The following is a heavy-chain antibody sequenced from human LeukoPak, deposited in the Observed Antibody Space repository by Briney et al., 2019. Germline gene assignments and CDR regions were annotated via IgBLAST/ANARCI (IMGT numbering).Heavy chain of an antibody. CDR2: ISYDGSNK. J-gene: IGHJ4*02. V-gene: IGHV3-30-3*01. D-gene: IGHD3-16*01. Sequence: GGSLRLSCAASGFTFSSYAMHWVRQAPGKGLEWVAVISYDGSNKYYADSVKGRFTISRDNSKNTLYLQMNSLRAEDTAVYYCARDSFGLQSDYWGQGTLSPSPQ. CDR3: ARDSFGLQSDY. CDR1: GFTFSSYA.